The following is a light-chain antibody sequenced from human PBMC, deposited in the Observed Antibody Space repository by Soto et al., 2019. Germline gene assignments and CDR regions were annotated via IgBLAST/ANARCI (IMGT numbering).Light chain of an antibody. Sequence: DIQMTQSPSTLSASVGDRITITCRASQSISSWLAWYQQKPGKAPKLLIYDAPSLESGVPSKFSGSGSGTEFTLTITSLQPDDVATYYCQQYNSYSWTFGQGTKVDIK. V-gene: IGKV1-5*01. J-gene: IGKJ1*01. CDR2: DAP. CDR1: QSISSW. CDR3: QQYNSYSWT.